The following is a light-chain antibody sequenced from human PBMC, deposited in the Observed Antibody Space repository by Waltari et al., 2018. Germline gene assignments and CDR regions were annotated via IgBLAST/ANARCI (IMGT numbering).Light chain of an antibody. Sequence: QSVLTQPPSASGTPGQTVSISCSGGSSHIAVNTVNWYQQLPGMAPKLLINGNKTRPSGVPDRFAGAKSGTSSSLAISGLQSEDEANYYCAAWDDSLYGRVFGGGTKLTVL. V-gene: IGLV1-44*01. J-gene: IGLJ2*01. CDR1: SSHIAVNT. CDR3: AAWDDSLYGRV. CDR2: GNK.